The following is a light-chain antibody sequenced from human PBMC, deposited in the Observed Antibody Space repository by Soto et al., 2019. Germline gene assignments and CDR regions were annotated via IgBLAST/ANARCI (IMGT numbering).Light chain of an antibody. CDR3: AAWDDSLSGVG. Sequence: QSVLTQPPSASGTPGQRVTISCSGSSSNIGSKYVYWYQQLPGTAPKLLMYRDNQRSSGVPDRFSGSKSGTSASLAISGLRSDDEADYYCAAWDDSLSGVGFGGGTQLTVL. J-gene: IGLJ2*01. V-gene: IGLV1-47*01. CDR1: SSNIGSKY. CDR2: RDN.